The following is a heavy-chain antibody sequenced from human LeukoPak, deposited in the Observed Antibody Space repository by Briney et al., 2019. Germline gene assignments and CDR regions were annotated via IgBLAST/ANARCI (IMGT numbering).Heavy chain of an antibody. CDR3: ARSYYDFWSGTKQRNYYYYGMDV. D-gene: IGHD3-3*01. Sequence: ASVKVSCKASGYTFTSYGISWVRQAPGQGLEWMGWISAYNGNTNYAQKLQGRVTMTTDTSTSTAYMELRSLRSDDTAVYYCARSYYDFWSGTKQRNYYYYGMDVWGQGTTVTVSS. CDR1: GYTFTSYG. CDR2: ISAYNGNT. V-gene: IGHV1-18*01. J-gene: IGHJ6*02.